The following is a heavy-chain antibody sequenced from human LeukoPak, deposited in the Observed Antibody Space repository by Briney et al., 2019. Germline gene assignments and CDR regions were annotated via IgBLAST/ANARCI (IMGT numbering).Heavy chain of an antibody. D-gene: IGHD3-10*01. CDR2: ISGSGGST. CDR1: GFTFSGYA. V-gene: IGHV3-23*01. Sequence: GGSLRLSCAASGFTFSGYAMSWVRQAPGKGLEWVSAISGSGGSTYYADSVKGRFTISRDNSKNTLYLQMNSLRAEDTAVYYCAKDRPTMVRGVPWFDPWGRGTLVTVSS. CDR3: AKDRPTMVRGVPWFDP. J-gene: IGHJ5*02.